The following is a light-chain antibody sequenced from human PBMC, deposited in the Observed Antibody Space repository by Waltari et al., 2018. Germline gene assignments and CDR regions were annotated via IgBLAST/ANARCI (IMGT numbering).Light chain of an antibody. J-gene: IGKJ2*01. CDR1: QRINTW. CDR3: QQYYRYYT. CDR2: DVS. V-gene: IGKV1-5*01. Sequence: IQMTQSPSALSASVGDIVTITCRASQRINTWMAWYQKRPGKAPKVLIYDVSTLESGVPSRFSGSGSGTEFTLAINNLQPEDFATYYCQQYYRYYTFGQGTKLEIK.